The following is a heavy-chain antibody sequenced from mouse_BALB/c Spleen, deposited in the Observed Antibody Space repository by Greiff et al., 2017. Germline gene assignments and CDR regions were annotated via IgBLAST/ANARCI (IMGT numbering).Heavy chain of an antibody. D-gene: IGHD2-4*01. CDR1: GYAFSSYW. V-gene: IGHV1-80*01. CDR2: IYPGDGDT. J-gene: IGHJ3*01. CDR3: ATAYDYDGFAY. Sequence: VKLMESGAELVRPGSSVKISCKASGYAFSSYWMNWVKQRPGQGLEWIGQIYPGDGDTNYNGKFKGKATLTADKSSSTAYMQLSSLTSEDSAVYFCATAYDYDGFAYWGQGTLVTVSA.